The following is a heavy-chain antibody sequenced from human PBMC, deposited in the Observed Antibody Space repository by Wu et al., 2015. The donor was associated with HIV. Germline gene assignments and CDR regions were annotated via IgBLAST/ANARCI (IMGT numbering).Heavy chain of an antibody. D-gene: IGHD6-19*01. CDR2: IIPFFGTP. Sequence: QVQLVQSEAEVKKPGSSVKVSCKAPGDSFSTYGISWVRQAPRQGLEWMGRIIPFFGTPIYSQKFQGRVTMTRDTSISTANMELSSLRSEDTAVYYCARQRAYTSGWYIFDYWGQGTLVTVSS. CDR1: GDSFSTYG. J-gene: IGHJ4*02. CDR3: ARQRAYTSGWYIFDY. V-gene: IGHV1-69*05.